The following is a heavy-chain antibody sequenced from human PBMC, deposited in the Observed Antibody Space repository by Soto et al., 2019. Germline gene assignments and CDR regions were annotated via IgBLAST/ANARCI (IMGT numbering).Heavy chain of an antibody. D-gene: IGHD1-26*01. CDR3: ARGTVGGTTSFDY. CDR1: GDSISSGGYY. V-gene: IGHV4-31*03. J-gene: IGHJ4*02. CDR2: IYYTETT. Sequence: QVQLQESGPGLVKPSQTLSLTCSVSGDSISSGGYYWSWIRQNPGKGLEWIGYIYYTETTFYSPSLGSRVSISVDTSKNKFSLKLSSVTAADTAVYHCARGTVGGTTSFDYWGRGTLVTVSS.